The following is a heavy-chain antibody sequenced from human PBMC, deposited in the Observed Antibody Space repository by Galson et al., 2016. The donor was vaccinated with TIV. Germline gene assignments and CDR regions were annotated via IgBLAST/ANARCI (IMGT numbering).Heavy chain of an antibody. CDR2: IYSGGNT. J-gene: IGHJ6*02. Sequence: SLRLSCAASGFSVSSNYMTWVRQAPGKGLECVSVIYSGGNTYYADSVKGRFTISRDNSKSSLYLQMNSMRAEDTAVYYCASTVTGTGYYGMDVWGQGTMVTVSS. CDR1: GFSVSSNY. D-gene: IGHD1-20*01. V-gene: IGHV3-53*01. CDR3: ASTVTGTGYYGMDV.